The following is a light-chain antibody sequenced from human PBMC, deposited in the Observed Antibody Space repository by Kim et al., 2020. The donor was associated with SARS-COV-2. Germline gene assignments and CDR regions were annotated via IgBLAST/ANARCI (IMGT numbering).Light chain of an antibody. V-gene: IGKV1-27*01. CDR1: QGISNS. CDR3: QKYNSAPWT. J-gene: IGKJ1*01. Sequence: DIQMAQSPSSLSASVGDRVTITCRASQGISNSLAWYRQKPGKVPMLLIYGASTFRSGVPSRFRGSGSGTDFTLTISSLQPEDAATYYCQKYNSAPWTFGQGTKVDIK. CDR2: GAS.